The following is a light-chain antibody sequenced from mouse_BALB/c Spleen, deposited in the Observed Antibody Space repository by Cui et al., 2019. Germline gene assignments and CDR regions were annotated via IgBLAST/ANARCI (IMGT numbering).Light chain of an antibody. V-gene: IGKV16-104*01. Sequence: DVQITQSPSYLAASLRETITITCMAGKSISKYLAWYHEKPWKTNKLLIYSACTLQSGIPSSFSGSGSGTDFTLTISSMEPEDVARYYCQQHNECPYTFGGGSKLEI. CDR1: KSISKY. CDR3: QQHNECPYT. CDR2: SAC. J-gene: IGKJ2*01.